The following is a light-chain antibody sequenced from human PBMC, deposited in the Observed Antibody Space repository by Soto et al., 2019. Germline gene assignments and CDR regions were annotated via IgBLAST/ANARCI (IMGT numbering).Light chain of an antibody. CDR1: STDVGGYDY. V-gene: IGLV2-8*01. CDR3: ISHAGSTAV. Sequence: QSALTQPPSASGSPGQSVTISCTGTSTDVGGYDYVAWYQQRPGIAPELIIYHVNERTSGVPDRFSGSKSGNTAYLTVSGLQADDEGDYYCISHAGSTAVFGGVTKLTGL. J-gene: IGLJ2*01. CDR2: HVN.